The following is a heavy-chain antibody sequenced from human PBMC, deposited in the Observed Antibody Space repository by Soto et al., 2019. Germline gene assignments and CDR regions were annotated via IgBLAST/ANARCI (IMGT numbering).Heavy chain of an antibody. CDR1: GVSISSDNYY. Sequence: SETLSLTCTVSGVSISSDNYYWGWIRQPPGKGLEWIGSIYYSGSTYYNPSLKSRVTMSVDTSNNQFSLKLTSVTTADTAVYYCAGITXVMVPRRASIYGYDPDYWGQGTLVTVSS. V-gene: IGHV4-39*01. J-gene: IGHJ4*02. D-gene: IGHD3-16*01. CDR2: IYYSGST. CDR3: AGITXVMVPRRASIYGYDPDY.